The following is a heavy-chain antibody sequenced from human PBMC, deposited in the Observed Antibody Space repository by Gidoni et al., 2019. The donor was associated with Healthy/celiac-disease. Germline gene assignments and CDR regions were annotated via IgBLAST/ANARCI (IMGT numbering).Heavy chain of an antibody. D-gene: IGHD5-18*01. CDR3: ASIQRGYSDGWYGY. Sequence: LGTANYAKKFQGRVTITADESTSTAYMELSSLRSEDTAVYYCASIQRGYSDGWYGYWGQGTLVTVSS. V-gene: IGHV1-69*11. J-gene: IGHJ4*02. CDR2: LGTA.